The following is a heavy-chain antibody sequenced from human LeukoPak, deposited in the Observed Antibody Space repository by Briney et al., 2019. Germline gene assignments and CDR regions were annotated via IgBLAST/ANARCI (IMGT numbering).Heavy chain of an antibody. CDR1: GFTFSGHW. Sequence: PGGSLRLSCAASGFTFSGHWMRWVRQAPGKGLEWVANISQGGSDKYYVASVTGRFTISRDNANLLLYLQMNSLRGEDTAMYHCTRDRSRAEDDWGQGTLVTVSS. V-gene: IGHV3-7*01. D-gene: IGHD1-14*01. CDR2: ISQGGSDK. J-gene: IGHJ4*02. CDR3: TRDRSRAEDD.